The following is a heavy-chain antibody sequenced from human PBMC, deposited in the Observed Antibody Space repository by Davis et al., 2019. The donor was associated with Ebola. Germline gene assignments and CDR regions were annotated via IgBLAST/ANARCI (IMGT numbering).Heavy chain of an antibody. V-gene: IGHV5-51*01. CDR1: GYSFTTYW. CDR3: ARGTNGYNPGGYFDS. D-gene: IGHD5-24*01. CDR2: IFPGDSDT. J-gene: IGHJ4*02. Sequence: KVSCKASGYSFTTYWIVWVRQMPGKGLECMGIIFPGDSDTRYSPSFQGQVTISADKSINTAYLQWSSLKASDTAIYYCARGTNGYNPGGYFDSWGQGTLVIVSS.